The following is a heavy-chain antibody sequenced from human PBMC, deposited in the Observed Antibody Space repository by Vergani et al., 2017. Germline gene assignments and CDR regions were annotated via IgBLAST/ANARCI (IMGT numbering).Heavy chain of an antibody. V-gene: IGHV3-23*04. CDR2: ISGSGGST. CDR1: GCTFSSYA. D-gene: IGHD4-17*01. J-gene: IGHJ4*02. Sequence: EEKMGEWGGGGGKNGGSLRLSCAASGCTFSSYAMSWVRQAPGKGLEWVSAISGSGGSTYYADSVKGRFTISRDNSKNTLYLQMNSLRAEDTAVYYCAKDLRYGALNGRVYWGQGTLVTVSS. CDR3: AKDLRYGALNGRVY.